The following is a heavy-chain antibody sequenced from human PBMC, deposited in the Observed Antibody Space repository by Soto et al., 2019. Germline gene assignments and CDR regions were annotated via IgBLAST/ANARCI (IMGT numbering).Heavy chain of an antibody. CDR2: ISGYNGDT. V-gene: IGHV1-18*01. Sequence: ASVKVSCKASGGTFSSYAISWVRQAPGQGLEWMGWISGYNGDTNYAQKFQGRVSMTIDTSTGTAYMELRSLTSDDTAVYYCAKNGQPPYYCYGLDVWGQGTKVTVSS. CDR1: GGTFSSYA. D-gene: IGHD2-8*01. J-gene: IGHJ6*02. CDR3: AKNGQPPYYCYGLDV.